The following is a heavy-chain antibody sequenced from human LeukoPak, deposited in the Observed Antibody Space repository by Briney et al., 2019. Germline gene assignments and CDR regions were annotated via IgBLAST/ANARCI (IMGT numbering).Heavy chain of an antibody. Sequence: SETLSLTCTVSGGSISTYYWSWIRQPAGKGLEWIGRISASGNTDYNPSLKSRVTMSVDTSKNQLSLNLRSVTAADTAVYYCASSLYYYTSGAGFDYWGQGTPVTVSA. V-gene: IGHV4-4*07. CDR3: ASSLYYYTSGAGFDY. CDR1: GGSISTYY. D-gene: IGHD3-10*01. CDR2: ISASGNT. J-gene: IGHJ4*02.